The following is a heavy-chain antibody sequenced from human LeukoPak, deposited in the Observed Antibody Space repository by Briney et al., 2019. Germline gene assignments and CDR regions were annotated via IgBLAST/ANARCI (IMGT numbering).Heavy chain of an antibody. CDR1: GLSVSSNY. D-gene: IGHD7-27*01. CDR2: IYSGGST. Sequence: GGSLRLSCAASGLSVSSNYMSWGRQAPGKGLEWVSIIYSGGSTYYADSVKGRFTISRDNSKNTLYLQMNSLRAEDTAVYYCATPTWGHPMYYDVYSGEGDLVTVSS. V-gene: IGHV3-66*04. J-gene: IGHJ4*02. CDR3: ATPTWGHPMYYDVY.